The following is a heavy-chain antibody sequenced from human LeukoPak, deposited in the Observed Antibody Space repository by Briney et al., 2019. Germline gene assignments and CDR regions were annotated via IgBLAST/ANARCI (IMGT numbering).Heavy chain of an antibody. CDR3: ARDRKRRYCSSTSCYKGAAFDI. V-gene: IGHV4-34*01. CDR1: GGSFSGYY. CDR2: INHSGST. D-gene: IGHD2-2*02. Sequence: PSEALSLTCAVYGGSFSGYYWSWIRQPPGKGLEWIGEINHSGSTNYNPSLKSRVTISVDTSKNQFSLKLSSVTAADTAVYYCARDRKRRYCSSTSCYKGAAFDIWGQGTMVTVSS. J-gene: IGHJ3*02.